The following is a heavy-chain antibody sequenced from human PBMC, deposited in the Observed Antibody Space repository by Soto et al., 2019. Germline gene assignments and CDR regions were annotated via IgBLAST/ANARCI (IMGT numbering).Heavy chain of an antibody. J-gene: IGHJ5*02. CDR1: GYTFTSYA. V-gene: IGHV1-3*01. CDR3: ARRMGRITMFGVVNWFDP. Sequence: QVQLVQSGAEVKKPGASVKVSCKASGYTFTSYAMHWVRQAPGQRLERMGWINAGNGNTKYSQKFQGRVTITRDTPPSPAYMELSSLRSEDTALYYCARRMGRITMFGVVNWFDPWGQGTLVTVSS. CDR2: INAGNGNT. D-gene: IGHD3-3*01.